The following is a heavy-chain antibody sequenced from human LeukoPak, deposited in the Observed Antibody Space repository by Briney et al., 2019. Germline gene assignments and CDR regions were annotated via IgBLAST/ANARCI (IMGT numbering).Heavy chain of an antibody. Sequence: PGGSLSLSFAASGLTLSSNYMSWVRQAPGKGLEWISVIYSGGNTYYADSVKGRFTISRDNSKNTLYLQMNSLRAEDTAVYYCAKGRSSAWYGIDSWGQGTLVTVSS. V-gene: IGHV3-53*01. J-gene: IGHJ4*02. CDR1: GLTLSSNY. CDR2: IYSGGNT. CDR3: AKGRSSAWYGIDS. D-gene: IGHD6-19*01.